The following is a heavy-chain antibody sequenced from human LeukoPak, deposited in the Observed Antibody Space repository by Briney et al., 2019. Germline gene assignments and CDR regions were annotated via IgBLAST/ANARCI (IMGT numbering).Heavy chain of an antibody. Sequence: PGRSLRLSCAASGFTFSSYAMHWVRQAPGKGLEWVAVISYDGSNRYYADSMKGRFTISRDNSKNTLYLQMNSLRAEDTAVYYCARGPIWYDSSGYYPPTGYWGQGTLVTVSS. J-gene: IGHJ4*02. CDR2: ISYDGSNR. CDR1: GFTFSSYA. D-gene: IGHD3-22*01. CDR3: ARGPIWYDSSGYYPPTGY. V-gene: IGHV3-30-3*01.